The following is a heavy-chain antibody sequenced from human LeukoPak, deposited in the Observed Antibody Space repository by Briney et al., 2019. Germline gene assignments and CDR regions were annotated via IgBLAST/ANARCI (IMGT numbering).Heavy chain of an antibody. J-gene: IGHJ4*02. CDR2: ITSGGGFK. CDR1: GFPFSVFH. D-gene: IGHD3-22*01. Sequence: GGSLRLSCVGAGFPFSVFHMSWLRQAPGKGLEWVSYITSGGGFKYYADSVKGRFSISRDDSKNSVFLQMNSLRVEDTAVYYCARVRPGSSGSYYRTSWGQGTLVTVSS. CDR3: ARVRPGSSGSYYRTS. V-gene: IGHV3-11*04.